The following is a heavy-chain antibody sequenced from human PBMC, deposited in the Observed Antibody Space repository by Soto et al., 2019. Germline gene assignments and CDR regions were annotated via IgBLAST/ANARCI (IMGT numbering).Heavy chain of an antibody. CDR2: IYYSGST. J-gene: IGHJ5*02. D-gene: IGHD3-9*01. CDR3: ARTSTVQRYFDWLYWFDP. CDR1: GGSFSSGSYY. Sequence: PSETLSLTCTDSGGSFSSGSYYWSWIRQPPGKGLEWIGYIYYSGSTNYNPSLKSRVTISVDTSKNQFSLKLSSVTAADTAVYYCARTSTVQRYFDWLYWFDPWGQGTVVTVSS. V-gene: IGHV4-61*01.